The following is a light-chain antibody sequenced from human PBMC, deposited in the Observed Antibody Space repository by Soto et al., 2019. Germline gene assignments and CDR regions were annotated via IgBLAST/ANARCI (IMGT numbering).Light chain of an antibody. Sequence: EIVLTQSPATLSLSPGERATLSCRASPSVTNFLAWYQQKPGQAPRLLIYDASTRATATPERFSGSGSGTDFTLTISRLEPEDFAVYYCHQYDSIVQTFGQGTKVDIK. J-gene: IGKJ1*01. CDR2: DAS. CDR1: PSVTNF. CDR3: HQYDSIVQT. V-gene: IGKV3-20*01.